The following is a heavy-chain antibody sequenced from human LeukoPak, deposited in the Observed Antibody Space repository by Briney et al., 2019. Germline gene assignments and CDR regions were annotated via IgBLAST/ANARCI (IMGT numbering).Heavy chain of an antibody. V-gene: IGHV4-4*07. J-gene: IGHJ3*02. CDR3: ARGRYCSADICTGGDSFDI. Sequence: SETLSLTCTASGGSISNYYWSWIRQPAGKGLEWIGRKYARGNSNYNPPVQSRVTMSVDTSKNQFSLKLRSVTAADTAVYYCARGRYCSADICTGGDSFDIWGQGTMVSVSS. CDR2: KYARGNS. CDR1: GGSISNYY. D-gene: IGHD2-15*01.